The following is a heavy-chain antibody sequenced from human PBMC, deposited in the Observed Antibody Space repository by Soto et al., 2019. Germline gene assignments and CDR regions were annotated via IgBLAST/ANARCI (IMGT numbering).Heavy chain of an antibody. CDR2: INHSGST. V-gene: IGHV4-34*01. J-gene: IGHJ5*02. D-gene: IGHD3-10*01. CDR1: GVSFSGHY. Sequence: SQTLSLTYAVYGVSFSGHYWSWIRQHPGKGLEWIGGINHSGSTNYNPSLKSRVTISVDTSKNQFSLKLSSVTAADTAVYYCARDRRLITMVRGVSLWFDPWGQGTLVTVSS. CDR3: ARDRRLITMVRGVSLWFDP.